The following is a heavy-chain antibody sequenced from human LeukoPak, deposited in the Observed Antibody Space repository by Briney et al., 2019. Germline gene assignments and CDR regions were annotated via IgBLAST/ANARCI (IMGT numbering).Heavy chain of an antibody. V-gene: IGHV4-38-2*02. CDR2: IYHSGST. J-gene: IGHJ4*02. Sequence: SETLSLTCTVSGYSISSGYYWGWIRQPPGKGLAWIGSIYHSGSTYYNPSLKSRVTISVDTSKNRFSLKLSSVTAADTAVYYCAREAYDSRGYLPDYWGQGTLVTVSS. D-gene: IGHD3-22*01. CDR3: AREAYDSRGYLPDY. CDR1: GYSISSGYY.